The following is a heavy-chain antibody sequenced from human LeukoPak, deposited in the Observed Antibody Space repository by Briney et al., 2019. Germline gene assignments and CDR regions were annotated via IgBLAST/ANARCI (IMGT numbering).Heavy chain of an antibody. CDR2: INHSGST. D-gene: IGHD3-22*01. Sequence: SETLSLTCAVYGGSFSGYYWSWIRRPPGKGLEWVGEINHSGSTNYNPSLKSRVTISVDTSKNQFSLKLSSVTAADTAVYYCARDLYYYDSSGYYEDDYWGQGTLVTVSS. V-gene: IGHV4-34*01. CDR1: GGSFSGYY. J-gene: IGHJ4*02. CDR3: ARDLYYYDSSGYYEDDY.